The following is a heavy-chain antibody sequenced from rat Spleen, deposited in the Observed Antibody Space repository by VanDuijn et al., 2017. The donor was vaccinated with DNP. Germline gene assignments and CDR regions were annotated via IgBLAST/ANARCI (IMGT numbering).Heavy chain of an antibody. D-gene: IGHD1-2*01. CDR1: GFNFNDYW. CDR3: ARWEAAFDY. J-gene: IGHJ2*01. Sequence: EVKLVESGGGLVQPGRSLKLSCAASGFNFNDYWMGWVRQAPTKGLEWVAYITYDGGGTYYRDSVRGRFTISRDNAKSTLYLQMNSLRSEDMATYYCARWEAAFDYWGQGVMVTVSS. CDR2: ITYDGGGT. V-gene: IGHV5-22*01.